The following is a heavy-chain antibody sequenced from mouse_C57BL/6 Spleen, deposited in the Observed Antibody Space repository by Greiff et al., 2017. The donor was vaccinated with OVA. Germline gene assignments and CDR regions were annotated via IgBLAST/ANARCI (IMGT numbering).Heavy chain of an antibody. CDR2: ISYDGSN. D-gene: IGHD2-4*01. CDR1: GYSITSGYY. J-gene: IGHJ4*01. CDR3: AREGLRSPMDY. V-gene: IGHV3-6*01. Sequence: EVQLQESGPGLVKPSQSLSLTCSVTGYSITSGYYWNWIRQFPGNKLEWMGYISYDGSNNYNPSLKNRISITRDTSKNQFFLKLNSVTTEDTATYYCAREGLRSPMDYWGQGTSVTVSS.